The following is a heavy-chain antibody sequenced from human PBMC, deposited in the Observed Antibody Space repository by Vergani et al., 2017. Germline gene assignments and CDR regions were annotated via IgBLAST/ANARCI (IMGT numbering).Heavy chain of an antibody. J-gene: IGHJ6*02. V-gene: IGHV3-9*01. CDR3: AKEALWGITGTPDGIDV. CDR1: GFTFDDYA. Sequence: EVQLVESGGGLVQPGRSLRLSCAASGFTFDDYAMHWVRQAPGKGLEWVSGISWNSGSIGYADSVKGRFTISRDNAKNSLYLQMNSLRAEDTALYYCAKEALWGITGTPDGIDVWGQGTTVTVSS. D-gene: IGHD1-20*01. CDR2: ISWNSGSI.